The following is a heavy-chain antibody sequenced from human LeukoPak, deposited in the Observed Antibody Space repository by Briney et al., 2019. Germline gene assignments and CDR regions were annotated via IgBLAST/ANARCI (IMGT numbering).Heavy chain of an antibody. Sequence: GGSLRLSCAASGFTFSSYWMSWVRQAPGKGLEWVANIKQDGSEKYYVDSVKGRFTISRDNAKNSLHLQMNSLRAEDTAVYYCARGGRIVGAYPFDYWGQGTLVTVSS. CDR3: ARGGRIVGAYPFDY. CDR1: GFTFSSYW. J-gene: IGHJ4*02. CDR2: IKQDGSEK. D-gene: IGHD1-26*01. V-gene: IGHV3-7*01.